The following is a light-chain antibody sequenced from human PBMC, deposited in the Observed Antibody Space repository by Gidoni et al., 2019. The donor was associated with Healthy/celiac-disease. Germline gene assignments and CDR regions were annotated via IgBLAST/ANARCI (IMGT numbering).Light chain of an antibody. Sequence: EIVMTQSPATLSVSPGERANISCSASQSVSSNFTWYHQIPGQAPRRLIYGASTMATGIPAMFSGRGSGAEFTLTIISLQSEDFAVYYCQQYYNWPPYTFGQGTKLEIK. V-gene: IGKV3-15*01. CDR1: QSVSSN. CDR2: GAS. CDR3: QQYYNWPPYT. J-gene: IGKJ2*01.